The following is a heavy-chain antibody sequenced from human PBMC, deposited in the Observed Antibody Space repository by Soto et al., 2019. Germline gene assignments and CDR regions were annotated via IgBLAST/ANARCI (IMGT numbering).Heavy chain of an antibody. CDR1: GFTFSSYA. CDR3: AAEGSYGQAVGGYFDY. Sequence: EVQLLESGGGLVQPGGSLRLSCAASGFTFSSYAMSWVRQAPGKGLEWVSAISGSGGSTYYADSVKGRFTISRDNSKNKLYLQMNSLRAEDTAVYYCAAEGSYGQAVGGYFDYWGQGTLVTVSS. J-gene: IGHJ4*02. CDR2: ISGSGGST. D-gene: IGHD5-18*01. V-gene: IGHV3-23*01.